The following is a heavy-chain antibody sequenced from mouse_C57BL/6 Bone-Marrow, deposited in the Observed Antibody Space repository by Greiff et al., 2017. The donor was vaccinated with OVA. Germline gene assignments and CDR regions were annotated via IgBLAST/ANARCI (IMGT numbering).Heavy chain of an antibody. Sequence: ESGPGLVKPSQSLSLTCSVTGYSITSGYYWNWIRQFPGNKLEWMGYISYDGSNNYNPSLKNRISITRDTSKNQFFLKLNSVTTEDTATYYCATIYYDYGFDYWGQGTTLTVSS. CDR3: ATIYYDYGFDY. D-gene: IGHD2-4*01. CDR2: ISYDGSN. J-gene: IGHJ2*01. V-gene: IGHV3-6*01. CDR1: GYSITSGYY.